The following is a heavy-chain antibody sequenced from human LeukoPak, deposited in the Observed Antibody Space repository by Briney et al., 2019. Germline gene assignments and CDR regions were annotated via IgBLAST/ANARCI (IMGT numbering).Heavy chain of an antibody. V-gene: IGHV3-30-3*01. Sequence: GGSLRLSCAASGFTFSSYAMHWVRQAPGKGLEWVAVISYEGSNKYYADSVKGRFTISRDNSKNTLYLQMNSLKTEDTAVYYCVRDEGNYFDYWGQGTLVTVSS. CDR2: ISYEGSNK. CDR1: GFTFSSYA. J-gene: IGHJ4*02. CDR3: VRDEGNYFDY.